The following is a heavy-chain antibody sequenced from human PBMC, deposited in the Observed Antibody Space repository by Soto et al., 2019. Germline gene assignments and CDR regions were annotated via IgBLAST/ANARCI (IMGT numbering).Heavy chain of an antibody. CDR1: GYTFTSYG. D-gene: IGHD2-2*01. CDR2: ISAYNGNT. J-gene: IGHJ6*02. Sequence: ASVKVSCKASGYTFTSYGISWVRQAPGQGLEWMGWISAYNGNTNYAQKLQGRVTMTTDTSTSTAYMELRSLRSDDTAVYYCARDIVVVPAAHLGYYYYGMDVSGQGTTVTVSS. V-gene: IGHV1-18*01. CDR3: ARDIVVVPAAHLGYYYYGMDV.